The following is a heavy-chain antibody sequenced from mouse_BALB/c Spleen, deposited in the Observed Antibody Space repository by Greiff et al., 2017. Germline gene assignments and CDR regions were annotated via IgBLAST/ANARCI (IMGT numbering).Heavy chain of an antibody. CDR2: ISYSGST. CDR1: GDSITSGY. D-gene: IGHD4-1*01. Sequence: VQLQQSGPSLVKPSQTLSLTCSVTGDSITSGYWNWIRKFPGNKLEYMGYISYSGSTYYNPSLKSRISITRDTSKNQYYLQLNSVTTEDTATYYCARGGTGTYYFDYWGQGTTLTVSS. J-gene: IGHJ2*01. V-gene: IGHV3-8*02. CDR3: ARGGTGTYYFDY.